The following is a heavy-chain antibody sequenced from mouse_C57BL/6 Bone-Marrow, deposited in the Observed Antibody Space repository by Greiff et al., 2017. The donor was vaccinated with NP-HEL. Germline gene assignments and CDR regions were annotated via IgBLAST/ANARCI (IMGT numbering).Heavy chain of an antibody. V-gene: IGHV1-80*01. D-gene: IGHD1-1*01. Sequence: QVQLQQSGAELVKPGASVKISCKASGYAFSSYWMNWVKQRPGKGLEWIGQIYPGDGDTNYNGKFKGKATLTADKSSSTAYMQLSSLTSEDSAVYFCARSGTTVVARGLDYWGKGTTLTVSS. CDR3: ARSGTTVVARGLDY. J-gene: IGHJ2*01. CDR2: IYPGDGDT. CDR1: GYAFSSYW.